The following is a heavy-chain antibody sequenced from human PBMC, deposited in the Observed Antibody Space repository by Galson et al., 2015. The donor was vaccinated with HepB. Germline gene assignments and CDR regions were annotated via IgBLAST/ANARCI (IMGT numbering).Heavy chain of an antibody. CDR2: ISGSGGST. Sequence: SLRLSCAASGFTFSSYAMSWVRQAPGKRLEWVSAISGSGGSTYYADSVKGRFTISRDNSKNTLYLQMNSLRAEDTAVYYCAKVVFDYGDYVTRDAFDIWGQGTMVTVSS. V-gene: IGHV3-23*01. D-gene: IGHD4-17*01. CDR1: GFTFSSYA. CDR3: AKVVFDYGDYVTRDAFDI. J-gene: IGHJ3*02.